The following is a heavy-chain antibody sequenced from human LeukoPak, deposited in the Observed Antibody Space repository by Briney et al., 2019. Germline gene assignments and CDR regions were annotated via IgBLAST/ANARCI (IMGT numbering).Heavy chain of an antibody. J-gene: IGHJ4*02. V-gene: IGHV3-21*01. CDR2: ISSSSSYI. Sequence: GGSLRLSCAASGFTFSSYSMNWVRQAPGKGLEGVSSISSSSSYIYYADSVKGRFTISRDNAKNSLYLQMNSLRAEDTAVYYCARDLNGEMATIRDGDYWGQGTLVTVSS. CDR1: GFTFSSYS. CDR3: ARDLNGEMATIRDGDY. D-gene: IGHD5-24*01.